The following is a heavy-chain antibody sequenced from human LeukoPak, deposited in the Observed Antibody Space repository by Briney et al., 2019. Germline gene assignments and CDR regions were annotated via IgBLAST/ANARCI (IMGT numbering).Heavy chain of an antibody. D-gene: IGHD5-12*01. CDR2: FYYTGST. CDR1: GGSISSNGYY. V-gene: IGHV4-39*02. Sequence: PSETLSLTCTVSGGSISSNGYYWGWIRQPPRKGLEWIGSFYYTGSTFYSPSLKSRVTISVDTSKNQFSLKLSSVTAADTAVYYCARDLGYSGFDWAPWGQGTLVTVSS. CDR3: ARDLGYSGFDWAP. J-gene: IGHJ5*02.